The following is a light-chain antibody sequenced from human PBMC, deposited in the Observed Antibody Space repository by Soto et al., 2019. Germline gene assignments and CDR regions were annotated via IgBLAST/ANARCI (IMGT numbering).Light chain of an antibody. J-gene: IGKJ4*01. V-gene: IGKV3-11*01. Sequence: EIVLTQSPATLSLSPGERATLSCRASQSVSSYLAWYQQKPGQAPRLLINDASNRATGIPARFSGSGSVTAFTLTISRLESEDFAVYYCQQRSNWPPALTFGGGTKVEIK. CDR2: DAS. CDR3: QQRSNWPPALT. CDR1: QSVSSY.